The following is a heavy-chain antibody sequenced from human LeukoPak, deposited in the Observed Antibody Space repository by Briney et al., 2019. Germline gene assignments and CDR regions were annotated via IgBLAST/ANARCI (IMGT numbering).Heavy chain of an antibody. CDR1: GGSISAYY. V-gene: IGHV4-59*01. J-gene: IGHJ6*02. CDR3: ARVYGGENSPTEYCTNGVCFYYYGMDV. CDR2: IYYSGST. Sequence: PSETLSLTCTVSGGSISAYYWSWIRQPPGKGLEWIGFIYYSGSTNYNPSLKSRVTISVDTSKNQFSLKLSSVTAADTAVYYCARVYGGENSPTEYCTNGVCFYYYGMDVWGQGTTVTVSS. D-gene: IGHD2-8*01.